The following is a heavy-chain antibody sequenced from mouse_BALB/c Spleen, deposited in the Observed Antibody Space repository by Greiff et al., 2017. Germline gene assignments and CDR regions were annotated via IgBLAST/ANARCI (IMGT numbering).Heavy chain of an antibody. CDR3: TRGDGNYFDY. V-gene: IGHV1S127*01. CDR2: IDPSDSYT. D-gene: IGHD2-1*01. CDR1: GYTFTSYW. Sequence: QVQLQQPGAELVKPGASVKMSCKASGYTFTSYWMHWVKQRPGQGLEWIGVIDPSDSYTSYNQKFKGKATLTVDTSSSTAYMQLSSLTSEDSAVYYCTRGDGNYFDYWGQGTTLTVSS. J-gene: IGHJ2*01.